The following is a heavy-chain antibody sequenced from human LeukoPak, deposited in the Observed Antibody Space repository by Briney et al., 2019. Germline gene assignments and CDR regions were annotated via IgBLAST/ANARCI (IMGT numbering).Heavy chain of an antibody. CDR3: ARGRGDYDFGTY. J-gene: IGHJ4*02. V-gene: IGHV4-34*01. D-gene: IGHD4-17*01. CDR2: ISHSGST. CDR1: GGSFSGYY. Sequence: SETLSLTCAVYGGSFSGYYWSWVRQPPGKGLEWIGEISHSGSTNYNPSLKSRVTISVDTSKNQFSLKLSSVTAADTAVYYCARGRGDYDFGTYWGQGTLVTVSS.